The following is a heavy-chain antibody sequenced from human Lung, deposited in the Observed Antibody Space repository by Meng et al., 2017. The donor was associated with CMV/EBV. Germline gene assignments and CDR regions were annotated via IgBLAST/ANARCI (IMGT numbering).Heavy chain of an antibody. D-gene: IGHD4-17*01. V-gene: IGHV1-69*10. J-gene: IGHJ4*02. CDR3: ARVATVTTPGYVDY. CDR2: IIPSLGIT. CDR1: GDTFDSYA. Sequence: SXXVSXKASGDTFDSYAINWVRQAPGQGLEWMGGIIPSLGITNSAQKFRGRVTVTADKSTSTAYMELSSLRSDDTAVYYCARVATVTTPGYVDYWGQGTLVTVSS.